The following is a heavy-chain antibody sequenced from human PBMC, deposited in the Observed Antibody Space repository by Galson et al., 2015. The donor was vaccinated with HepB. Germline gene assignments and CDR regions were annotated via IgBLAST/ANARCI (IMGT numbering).Heavy chain of an antibody. Sequence: SVKVSCKASGGTFSSYAISWVRQAPGQGLEWMGGIIPIFGTANYAQKFQGRVTITADESTSTACMELSSLRSEDTAVYYCARDGFWSGYHTSSYYYYMDVWGKGTTVTVSS. CDR1: GGTFSSYA. CDR3: ARDGFWSGYHTSSYYYYMDV. V-gene: IGHV1-69*13. J-gene: IGHJ6*03. D-gene: IGHD3-3*01. CDR2: IIPIFGTA.